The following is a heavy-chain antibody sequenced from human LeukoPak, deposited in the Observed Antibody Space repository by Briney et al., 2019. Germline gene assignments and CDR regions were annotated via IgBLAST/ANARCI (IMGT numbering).Heavy chain of an antibody. D-gene: IGHD3-9*01. V-gene: IGHV3-33*01. CDR2: IWYDGSSE. CDR1: GFTFSSFG. Sequence: GTSLRLSSAASGFTFSSFGMHWVRQAPGKGLEWVTLIWYDGSSEYYVDSVKGRFTISRDNSKNTLYLQINSLRAEDTAVYYCARDSYDILTGYYSGPDYWGQGTQVTVSS. CDR3: ARDSYDILTGYYSGPDY. J-gene: IGHJ4*02.